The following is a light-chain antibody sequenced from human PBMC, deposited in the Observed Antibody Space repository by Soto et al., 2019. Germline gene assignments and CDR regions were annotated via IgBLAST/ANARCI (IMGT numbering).Light chain of an antibody. CDR3: CSSAPESTYV. J-gene: IGLJ1*01. V-gene: IGLV2-23*01. CDR1: SSDVGAYNS. Sequence: LAQPASVSGSPGQSVTISCTGTSSDVGAYNSVSWYQQHPDKAPQLMIYKGTQRPSGVSNRFSGSTSGNAASLTISGLRAGDEADYFCCSSAPESTYVFGTGTKVTVL. CDR2: KGT.